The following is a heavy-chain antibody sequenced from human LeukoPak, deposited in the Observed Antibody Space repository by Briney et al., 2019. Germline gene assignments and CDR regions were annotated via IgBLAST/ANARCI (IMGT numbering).Heavy chain of an antibody. V-gene: IGHV1-2*02. Sequence: ASVKVSCKASGYTFTGYYIHWVRQAPGQGLEWMGWINPKSGDTNYTQKFQGRVTMTRDTSISTAYMELSRLTSDDTAVYYCARDYRGRFDPWGQGTLVTVSS. CDR2: INPKSGDT. D-gene: IGHD3-16*01. CDR3: ARDYRGRFDP. J-gene: IGHJ5*02. CDR1: GYTFTGYY.